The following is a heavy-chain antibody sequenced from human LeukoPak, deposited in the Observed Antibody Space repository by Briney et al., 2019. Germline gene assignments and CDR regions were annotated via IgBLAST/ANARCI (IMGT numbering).Heavy chain of an antibody. J-gene: IGHJ4*02. Sequence: ASVKVSCKVSGYTLTELSMHWVRQAPGKGLEWMGGFDPEDGETIYAQKFQGRVTMTEDTSTDTACMELSSLRSEDTAVYYCATDINYYDSSGYRPRNYWGQGTLVTVSS. V-gene: IGHV1-24*01. CDR2: FDPEDGET. D-gene: IGHD3-22*01. CDR3: ATDINYYDSSGYRPRNY. CDR1: GYTLTELS.